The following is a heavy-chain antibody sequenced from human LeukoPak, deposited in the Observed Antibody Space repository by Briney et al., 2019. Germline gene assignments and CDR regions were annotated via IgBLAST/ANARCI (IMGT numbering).Heavy chain of an antibody. CDR2: ISTSGDRT. V-gene: IGHV3-23*01. CDR1: GFTFSTYA. J-gene: IGHJ4*02. CDR3: ARSAVGTSCCTAVDY. Sequence: GGSLRLSCAASGFTFSTYAMTWVRQAPGKGLEWVSGISTSGDRTYYADSVKGRFTISRGNSKNTLYLQMNSLRAEDTAEYYCARSAVGTSCCTAVDYWGQGTLVTVSS. D-gene: IGHD1-26*01.